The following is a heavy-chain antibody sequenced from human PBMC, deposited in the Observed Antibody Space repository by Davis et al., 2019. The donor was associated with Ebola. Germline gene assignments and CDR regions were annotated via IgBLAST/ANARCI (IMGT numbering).Heavy chain of an antibody. J-gene: IGHJ4*02. CDR2: VNPDNGLS. CDR3: ARDSGGYSIDY. CDR1: GYSFTARY. D-gene: IGHD3-16*01. V-gene: IGHV1-2*02. Sequence: ASVQVSCKASGYSFTARYIHWVRQAPGHGLEWMGWVNPDNGLSYFARKFEGGVTMTGDTSMNTVYLELSSLTSADTAIYYCARDSGGYSIDYWGQGTLVNVSS.